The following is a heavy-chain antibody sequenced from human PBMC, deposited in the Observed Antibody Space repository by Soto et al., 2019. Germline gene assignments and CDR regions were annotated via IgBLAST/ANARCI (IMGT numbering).Heavy chain of an antibody. CDR1: GGSISSGGYY. CDR2: IYYSGST. D-gene: IGHD4-4*01. V-gene: IGHV4-31*03. J-gene: IGHJ6*02. Sequence: SETLSLTCTVSGGSISSGGYYWSWIRQHPGKGLEWIGYIYYSGSTYYNPSLKSRVTISVDTSKNQFSLKLSSVTAADTAVYYCARDRGPTVPYGMDVWGQGTTVTVSS. CDR3: ARDRGPTVPYGMDV.